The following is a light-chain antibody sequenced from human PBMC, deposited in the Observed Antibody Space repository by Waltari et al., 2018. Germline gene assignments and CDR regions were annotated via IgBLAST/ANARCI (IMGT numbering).Light chain of an antibody. V-gene: IGLV2-23*02. CDR2: DVT. CDR3: CSYVGSSTLM. CDR1: SRDVGTYKL. Sequence: QSALTQPASVSGSLGPSISLPCTGSSRDVGTYKLFSWYQQQPGKVPKLLIYDVTKRPSGVSNRFSGSKSGNTASLTISGLQAEDEADYYCCSYVGSSTLMFGGGTKLTVL. J-gene: IGLJ3*02.